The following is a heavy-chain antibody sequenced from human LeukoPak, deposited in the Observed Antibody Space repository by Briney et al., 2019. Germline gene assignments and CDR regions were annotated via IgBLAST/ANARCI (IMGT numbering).Heavy chain of an antibody. D-gene: IGHD2-8*01. V-gene: IGHV1-69*13. Sequence: SVKVSCKASGGTFISYAISWVRQAPGQGLEWMGGIIPIFGTANYAQKFQGRVTITADESTSTAYMELSSLRSEDTAVYYCASPNLMLQEENDAFDIWGQGTMVTVSS. CDR2: IIPIFGTA. CDR1: GGTFISYA. CDR3: ASPNLMLQEENDAFDI. J-gene: IGHJ3*02.